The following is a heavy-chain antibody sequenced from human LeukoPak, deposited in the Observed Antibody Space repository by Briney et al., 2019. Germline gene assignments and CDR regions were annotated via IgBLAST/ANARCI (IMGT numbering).Heavy chain of an antibody. CDR2: IYTSGST. Sequence: SETLSLTCTVSGGSISSYYWSWIRQPAGKGLEWIGRIYTSGSTNYNPSLKSRVTMSVDTSKNQFSLKLSSVAAADTAVYYCARVRITMIVVALDYWGQGTLVTVSS. CDR1: GGSISSYY. J-gene: IGHJ4*02. V-gene: IGHV4-4*07. D-gene: IGHD3-22*01. CDR3: ARVRITMIVVALDY.